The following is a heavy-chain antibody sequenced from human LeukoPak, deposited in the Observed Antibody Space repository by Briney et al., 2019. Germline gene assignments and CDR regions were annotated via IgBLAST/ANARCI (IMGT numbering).Heavy chain of an antibody. V-gene: IGHV1-2*02. J-gene: IGHJ4*02. CDR1: GYTFTGYY. D-gene: IGHD6-19*01. Sequence: ASVKVSCKASGYTFTGYYIHWVRQAPGQGLEWMGWINPDSGGTNYAQKFQGRVTMTRDTSIRTAYMELSRLRSDDTAVYYCARVLFYSSGNKSNRVDYWGQGTLVTVSS. CDR2: INPDSGGT. CDR3: ARVLFYSSGNKSNRVDY.